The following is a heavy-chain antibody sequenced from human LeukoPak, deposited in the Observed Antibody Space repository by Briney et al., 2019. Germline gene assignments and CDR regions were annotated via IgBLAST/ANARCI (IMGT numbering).Heavy chain of an antibody. CDR2: INAGNGNT. D-gene: IGHD7-27*01. CDR3: VRTPPNWGADY. CDR1: GYTFTNYA. Sequence: GASVKVSCKASGYTFTNYAMHWVRQAPGQRLEWMGWINAGNGNTKYSQKFQGRVTMTRNTAISTAYMELSSLRSEDTAVYYCVRTPPNWGADYWGQGTLVTVSS. J-gene: IGHJ4*02. V-gene: IGHV1-3*01.